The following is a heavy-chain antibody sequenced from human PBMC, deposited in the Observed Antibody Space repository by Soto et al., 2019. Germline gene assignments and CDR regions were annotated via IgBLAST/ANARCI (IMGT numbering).Heavy chain of an antibody. CDR2: IKSKTDGGTT. CDR3: TTLTYCSGGSCGVHYYYYYMDV. D-gene: IGHD2-15*01. V-gene: IGHV3-15*01. CDR1: GFTFSNAW. J-gene: IGHJ6*03. Sequence: GGSLRLSCAASGFTFSNAWMSWVRQAPGKGLEWVGRIKSKTDGGTTDYAAPVKGRFTISRDDSKNTLYLQMNSLKTEDTAVYYCTTLTYCSGGSCGVHYYYYYMDVWGKGTTVTVSS.